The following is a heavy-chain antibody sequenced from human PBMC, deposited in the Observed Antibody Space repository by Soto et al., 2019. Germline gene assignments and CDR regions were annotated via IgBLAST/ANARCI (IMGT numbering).Heavy chain of an antibody. D-gene: IGHD3-10*01. CDR2: ISHDGKDK. CDR1: GFAFSYYG. V-gene: IGHV3-30*03. Sequence: VQLVESGGGVVQPGRSLRVSCATSGFAFSYYGIHWVRQAPGKGLEWVADISHDGKDKWYADSVKGRFTISRDNSENTLYLQMNGLRSEDTAVYFCASGEGRNGHDTRFDYWGQGTLVTVSS. CDR3: ASGEGRNGHDTRFDY. J-gene: IGHJ4*02.